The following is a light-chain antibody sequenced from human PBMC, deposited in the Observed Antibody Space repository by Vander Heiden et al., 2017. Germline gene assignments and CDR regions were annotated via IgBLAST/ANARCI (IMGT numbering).Light chain of an antibody. CDR3: SSFAGFNNYV. CDR2: EVS. V-gene: IGLV2-8*01. CDR1: SSDVGGYNY. Sequence: QSALTQPPSASGSPGQSVTISCTGTSSDVGGYNYVSWYQQHPGKAPKVVIYEVSQRPSGVPERFSGSKSANTASLTVSGLQAEDEADYYCSSFAGFNNYVFGTGTKVTVL. J-gene: IGLJ1*01.